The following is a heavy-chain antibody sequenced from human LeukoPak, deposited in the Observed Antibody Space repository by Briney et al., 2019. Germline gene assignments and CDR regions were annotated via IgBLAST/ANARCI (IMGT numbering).Heavy chain of an antibody. CDR1: GYTFTGYY. CDR3: ARVFPPQVGGYYDY. Sequence: GASVKVSCKASGYTFTGYYMHWVRQAPGQGLEWMGWINPNSGGTNYAQKFQGRVTMTRDTSISTAYMELSRLRSDDTAVYYCARVFPPQVGGYYDYWGQGTLVTVSS. CDR2: INPNSGGT. J-gene: IGHJ4*02. D-gene: IGHD2-15*01. V-gene: IGHV1-2*02.